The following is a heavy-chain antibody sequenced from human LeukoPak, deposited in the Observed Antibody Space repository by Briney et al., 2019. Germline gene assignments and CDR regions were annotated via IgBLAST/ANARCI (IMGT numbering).Heavy chain of an antibody. D-gene: IGHD1-1*01. V-gene: IGHV4-39*01. CDR1: GDSMSSRSYY. CDR3: ARQRTAGTKVIDY. J-gene: IGHJ4*02. Sequence: PSETLSLTCTVSGDSMSSRSYYWGWIRQPPGKGLEWIGNIYYTGTTYYNPSLKSRVYIAVDTSKNQFSLFLSSVTAADTAVYYCARQRTAGTKVIDYRGQGTLVTVSS. CDR2: IYYTGTT.